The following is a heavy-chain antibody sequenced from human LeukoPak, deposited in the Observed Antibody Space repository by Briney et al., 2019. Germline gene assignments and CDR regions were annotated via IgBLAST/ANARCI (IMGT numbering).Heavy chain of an antibody. CDR3: ARERRAKWSYPYYFDY. Sequence: SETLSLTCTVSGGSISSHYWSWIRQPPGKGLEWIGYIYYSGSTNYNPSLKSRVTISVDTSKNQFSLKLSSVTAADTAVYYCARERRAKWSYPYYFDYWGQGTLVTVSS. J-gene: IGHJ4*02. CDR1: GGSISSHY. D-gene: IGHD1-26*01. V-gene: IGHV4-59*11. CDR2: IYYSGST.